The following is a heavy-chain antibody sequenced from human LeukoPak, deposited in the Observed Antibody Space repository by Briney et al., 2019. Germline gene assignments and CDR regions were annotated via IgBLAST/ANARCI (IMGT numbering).Heavy chain of an antibody. Sequence: GGSLRLSCAASGFTFSSYWMSWVRQAPGKGLEWVANIKQDGSEKYYVDSVKGRFTISRDNAKNSLYLQMNSLRAEDTAVYYCARVTPRLGRVWDYWGQGTLVTVSS. V-gene: IGHV3-7*01. CDR3: ARVTPRLGRVWDY. J-gene: IGHJ4*02. CDR2: IKQDGSEK. CDR1: GFTFSSYW. D-gene: IGHD6-13*01.